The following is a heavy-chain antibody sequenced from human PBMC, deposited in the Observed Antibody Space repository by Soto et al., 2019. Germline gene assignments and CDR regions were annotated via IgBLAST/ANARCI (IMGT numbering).Heavy chain of an antibody. CDR1: GGTFSSYA. Sequence: GASVKVSCKASGGTFSSYAISWVRQAPGQGLEWMGGIIPIFGTANYAQKFQGRVTITADESTSTAYMELSSLRSEDTAVYYCAICKVVTPDSAFDIWGQGTMVTVSS. CDR2: IIPIFGTA. D-gene: IGHD2-15*01. V-gene: IGHV1-69*13. J-gene: IGHJ3*02. CDR3: AICKVVTPDSAFDI.